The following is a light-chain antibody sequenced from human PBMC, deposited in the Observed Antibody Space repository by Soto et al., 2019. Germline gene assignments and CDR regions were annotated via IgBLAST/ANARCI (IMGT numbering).Light chain of an antibody. V-gene: IGLV1-51*02. CDR1: SSNIGKNY. CDR3: GTWDTSLTTVV. Sequence: QSVLTQPPSVSAASGQKVTISCSGSSSNIGKNYVSWYQQIPGTAPKLLIHESNKRPSGIPDRFSGSKSGTSATLGITGLQTGGEADYYCGTWDTSLTTVVFGGGTKLTVL. CDR2: ESN. J-gene: IGLJ2*01.